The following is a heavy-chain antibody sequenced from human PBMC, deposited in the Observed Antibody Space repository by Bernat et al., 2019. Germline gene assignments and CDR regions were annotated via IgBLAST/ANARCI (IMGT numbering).Heavy chain of an antibody. CDR3: ARDQRLSNFDASDV. Sequence: EVQLVQSGGGSAPPGGSLTLSCVASGFTFSSYEFNWVRQTPERGLEWLAYISSSGSNVYYADSVKGRFTLSRDNAKSSLFLQMNSLRGEDTALYYRARDQRLSNFDASDVWGQGTMVIVSS. J-gene: IGHJ3*01. D-gene: IGHD6-19*01. CDR2: ISSSGSNV. V-gene: IGHV3-48*03. CDR1: GFTFSSYE.